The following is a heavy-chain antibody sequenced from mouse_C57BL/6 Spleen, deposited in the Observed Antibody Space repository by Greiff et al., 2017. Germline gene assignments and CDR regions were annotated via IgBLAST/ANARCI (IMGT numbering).Heavy chain of an antibody. D-gene: IGHD2-1*01. CDR1: GYTFTDYY. CDR3: ARGNDY. V-gene: IGHV1-26*01. J-gene: IGHJ2*01. Sequence: EVQLQQSGPELVKPGASVKISCKASGYTFTDYYMNWVKQSHGKSLEWIGDINPNNGGTSYNQKFKGKATLTVDKSSSTAYMELRSLTSADSAVYYCARGNDYWGQGTTLTVSS. CDR2: INPNNGGT.